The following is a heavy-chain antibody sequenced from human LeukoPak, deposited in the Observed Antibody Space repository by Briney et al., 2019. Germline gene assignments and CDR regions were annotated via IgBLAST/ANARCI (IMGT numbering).Heavy chain of an antibody. V-gene: IGHV4-59*01. Sequence: SETLSLTCTVSGGSISSYYWSWIRQPPGKGLELIGYIYYSGSTNYNPSLKSRVTISVDTSKNQFSLKLSSVTAADTAVYYCARGQLLTMEPFDYWGQGTLVTVSS. J-gene: IGHJ4*02. CDR2: IYYSGST. D-gene: IGHD2-2*01. CDR3: ARGQLLTMEPFDY. CDR1: GGSISSYY.